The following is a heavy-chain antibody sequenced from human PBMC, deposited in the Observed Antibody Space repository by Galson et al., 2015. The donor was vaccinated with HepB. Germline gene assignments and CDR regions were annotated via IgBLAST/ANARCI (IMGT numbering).Heavy chain of an antibody. D-gene: IGHD3-10*01. CDR1: GYTFTSYY. V-gene: IGHV1-46*01. CDR2: INPSGGST. J-gene: IGHJ6*02. CDR3: ARDPITMVRGVIDYYYGMDV. Sequence: SVKVSCKASGYTFTSYYMHWVRQAPGQGLEWMGIINPSGGSTSYAQKFQGRVTMTRDTSTSTVYMELSSLRSEDTAVYYCARDPITMVRGVIDYYYGMDVWGQGTTVTVSS.